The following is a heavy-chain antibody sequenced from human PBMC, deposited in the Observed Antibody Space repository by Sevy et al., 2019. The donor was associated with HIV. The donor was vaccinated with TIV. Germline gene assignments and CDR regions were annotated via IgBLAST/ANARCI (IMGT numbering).Heavy chain of an antibody. D-gene: IGHD3-16*02. V-gene: IGHV3-30*04. CDR2: ISSDGRNK. Sequence: GGSLRLSCAASGFTLSRYAMNWVRQAPGKGLEWVAVISSDGRNKYYAHSVKARFTISRDNSKNTLYLQMNSLRSEDTALYYCARDKGESSSSFLGELSYWGQGSLVTVSS. CDR3: ARDKGESSSSFLGELSY. J-gene: IGHJ4*02. CDR1: GFTLSRYA.